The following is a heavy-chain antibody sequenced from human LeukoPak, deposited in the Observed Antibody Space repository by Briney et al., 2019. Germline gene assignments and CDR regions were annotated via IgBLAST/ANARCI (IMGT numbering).Heavy chain of an antibody. D-gene: IGHD4-23*01. J-gene: IGHJ5*02. Sequence: ASVKVSCKASGGTFSSYAISWVRQAPGQGLEWTGGIIPIFGTANYAQKFQGRVTITADESTSTAYMELSSLRSEDTAVYYCARDGVTPNWFDPWGQGTLVTVSS. CDR3: ARDGVTPNWFDP. CDR1: GGTFSSYA. V-gene: IGHV1-69*13. CDR2: IIPIFGTA.